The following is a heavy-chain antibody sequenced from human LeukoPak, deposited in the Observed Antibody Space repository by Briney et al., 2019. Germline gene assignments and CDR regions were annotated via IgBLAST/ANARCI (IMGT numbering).Heavy chain of an antibody. J-gene: IGHJ3*02. V-gene: IGHV1-18*01. CDR2: ISAYNGNT. CDR1: GYTFTSYG. CDR3: ARTPESLDYYDSSQAGAFDI. Sequence: ASVKVSCKASGYTFTSYGISWVRQAPGQGLEWMGWISAYNGNTNYAQKLQGRVTMTTDTSTSTAYMELRSLRSDDTAVYYCARTPESLDYYDSSQAGAFDIWGQGTMVTVSS. D-gene: IGHD3-22*01.